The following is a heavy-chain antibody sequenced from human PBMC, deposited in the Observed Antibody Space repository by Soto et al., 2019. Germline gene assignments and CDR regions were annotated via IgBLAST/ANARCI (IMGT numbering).Heavy chain of an antibody. V-gene: IGHV3-15*01. CDR3: ATLGGNLGAFDY. D-gene: IGHD3-16*01. J-gene: IGHJ4*02. CDR1: GFTFSNAW. CDR2: IKSRADGWTA. Sequence: EVQLVESGGGLVKPGGSLRLSCAASGFTFSNAWMSWVRQAPGKGLGWVGRIKSRADGWTADHAAPVKGRFAISRDDSKNTLYLQMNSLKTEDTAVYYCATLGGNLGAFDYWGQGTLVTVSS.